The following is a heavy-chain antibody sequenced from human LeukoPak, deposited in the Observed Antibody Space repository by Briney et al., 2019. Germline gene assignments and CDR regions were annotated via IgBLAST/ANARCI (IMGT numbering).Heavy chain of an antibody. D-gene: IGHD3-10*01. Sequence: GGSLRLSCAASGFTVSSNYMSWVRQAPGKGLEWVSVIYSGGSTYYADSVKGRFTISRDNSKNTLYLQMNSLRAEDTAVYYCARDRVVRGVNAYGMDVWGQGTTVTVS. J-gene: IGHJ6*02. V-gene: IGHV3-66*01. CDR1: GFTVSSNY. CDR3: ARDRVVRGVNAYGMDV. CDR2: IYSGGST.